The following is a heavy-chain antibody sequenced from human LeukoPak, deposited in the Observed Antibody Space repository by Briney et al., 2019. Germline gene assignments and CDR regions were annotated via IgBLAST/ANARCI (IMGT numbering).Heavy chain of an antibody. V-gene: IGHV1-8*01. CDR1: GYTFTSYD. Sequence: ASVKVSCKASGYTFTSYDINWVRQATGQGLEWMGWMNHKSGNTGYAQKFQGRVTMTRNTSINTAYMELSSLRSEDTSVYYCARYGYGSGMYWGQGTLVTVSS. J-gene: IGHJ4*02. CDR2: MNHKSGNT. D-gene: IGHD3-10*01. CDR3: ARYGYGSGMY.